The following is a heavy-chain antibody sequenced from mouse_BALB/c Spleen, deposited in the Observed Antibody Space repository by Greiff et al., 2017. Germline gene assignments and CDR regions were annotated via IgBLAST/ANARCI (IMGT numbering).Heavy chain of an antibody. CDR1: GFTFSSFG. D-gene: IGHD1-1*01. Sequence: DVKLVESGGGLVQPGGSRKLSCAASGFTFSSFGMHWVRQAPEKGLEWVAYISSGSSTIYYADTVKGRFTISRDNPKNTLFLQMTSLRSEDTAMYYCARAYYYGSSYWYFDVWGAGTTVTVSS. V-gene: IGHV5-17*02. CDR2: ISSGSSTI. J-gene: IGHJ1*01. CDR3: ARAYYYGSSYWYFDV.